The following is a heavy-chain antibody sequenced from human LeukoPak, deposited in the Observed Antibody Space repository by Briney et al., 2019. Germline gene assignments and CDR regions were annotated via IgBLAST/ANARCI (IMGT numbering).Heavy chain of an antibody. J-gene: IGHJ5*02. D-gene: IGHD2-8*01. CDR2: ISAYNGNT. V-gene: IGHV1-18*01. Sequence: ASVKVSCKASGGTFSSYAISWVRQAPGQGLEWMGWISAYNGNTNYAQKLQGRVTMTTDTSTSTAYMELRSLRSDDTAVYYCARTKPHSLWWFDPWGQGTLVTVSS. CDR1: GGTFSSYA. CDR3: ARTKPHSLWWFDP.